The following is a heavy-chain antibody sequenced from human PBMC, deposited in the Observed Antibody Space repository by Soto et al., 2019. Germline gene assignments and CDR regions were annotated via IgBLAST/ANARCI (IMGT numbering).Heavy chain of an antibody. Sequence: ASVKVSCKASVYSFAGYYMHWVRQAPGQGLEWMGWINPNSGGTNYAQKFQGRVTMTRDTSISTAYMELSRLRSDDTAVYYCARSPGGWFDPWGRGTLVTAPQ. CDR1: VYSFAGYY. V-gene: IGHV1-2*02. J-gene: IGHJ5*02. CDR2: INPNSGGT. CDR3: ARSPGGWFDP.